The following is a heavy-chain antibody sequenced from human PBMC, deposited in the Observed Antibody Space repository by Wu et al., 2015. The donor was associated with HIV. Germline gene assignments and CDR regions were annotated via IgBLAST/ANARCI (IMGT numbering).Heavy chain of an antibody. CDR3: ARSREIWFANGMAV. D-gene: IGHD3-10*01. V-gene: IGHV1-2*02. Sequence: QVQLVQSGAEVKKPGASVNVSCKTSGYTFSDYYINWVRQAPGQGLEWVGWINPHNGATKYAQKFQGRVTMTRDTSISTAYMELSRLRSDDTAVYYCARSREIWFANGMAVWGQGTTVTVSS. J-gene: IGHJ6*02. CDR1: GYTFSDYY. CDR2: INPHNGAT.